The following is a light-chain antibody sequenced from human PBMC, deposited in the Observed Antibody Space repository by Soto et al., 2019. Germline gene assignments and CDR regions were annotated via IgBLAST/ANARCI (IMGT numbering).Light chain of an antibody. J-gene: IGLJ2*01. CDR2: DVS. CDR1: SSDVGGYNY. CDR3: SSYTSSRTVI. Sequence: QSALTQPASVSGSPGQSLTISCTGTSSDVGGYNYVSWYQQHPGKAPKLMIYDVSNRPSGVSNRFSGSKSGNTASLTISGLQAEDEADYYCSSYTSSRTVIFGGGTKLTVL. V-gene: IGLV2-14*01.